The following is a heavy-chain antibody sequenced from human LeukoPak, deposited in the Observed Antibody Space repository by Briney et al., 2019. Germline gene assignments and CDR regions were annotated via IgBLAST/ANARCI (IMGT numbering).Heavy chain of an antibody. Sequence: GGSLRLSCAASGFTFSSRWMHGVRQAPGKGLVWVSHVNRYESSTNYADSVKGRFTISRDNTKNTLYLQMNSLRAEDTAVYYCASDDSYAFDIWGQGTMVTVSS. D-gene: IGHD2-21*01. CDR1: GFTFSSRW. V-gene: IGHV3-74*01. J-gene: IGHJ3*02. CDR2: VNRYESST. CDR3: ASDDSYAFDI.